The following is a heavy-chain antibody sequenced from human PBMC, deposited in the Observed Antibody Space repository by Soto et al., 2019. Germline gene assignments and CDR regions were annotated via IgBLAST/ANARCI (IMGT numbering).Heavy chain of an antibody. D-gene: IGHD4-17*01. V-gene: IGHV1-69*01. Sequence: QVQLVQSGAEVKKPGSSVKVSCKASGGTFSSYAISWVRQAPGQGLEWMGGIIPIFGTANYAQKFQGRVTIHADEPRSTDYMGLSSLGSEETGGYYRATATKVTTGGVYGMDVWGQGTTVTVSS. J-gene: IGHJ6*02. CDR1: GGTFSSYA. CDR2: IIPIFGTA. CDR3: ATATKVTTGGVYGMDV.